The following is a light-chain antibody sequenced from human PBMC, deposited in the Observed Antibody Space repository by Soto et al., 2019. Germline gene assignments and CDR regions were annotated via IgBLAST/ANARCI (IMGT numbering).Light chain of an antibody. CDR2: GAS. V-gene: IGKV3-20*01. J-gene: IGKJ1*01. Sequence: EIVLTQSPGTLSLSKGERATLSCRASQSVSNNYLAWYQQNPGQAPRLLNCGASNRATGIPAMFSGSGSGTDFTLISSIQEPEDFAFYWWQHDGNSPTFGQGTKVDIK. CDR3: QHDGNSPT. CDR1: QSVSNNY.